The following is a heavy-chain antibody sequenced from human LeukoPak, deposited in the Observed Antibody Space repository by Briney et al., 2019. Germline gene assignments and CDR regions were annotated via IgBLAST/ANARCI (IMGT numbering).Heavy chain of an antibody. CDR3: AKRGSSSWTQFDY. J-gene: IGHJ4*02. CDR2: ISGGTGGST. Sequence: GGSLRLSCAASGFTFNDYAINWVRQAPGKGLEWVSVISGGTGGSTYYADSVKGRVTISRDNSKNTLYLQMNSLRADDTAVYYCAKRGSSSWTQFDYWGQGTLVTVSS. V-gene: IGHV3-23*01. CDR1: GFTFNDYA. D-gene: IGHD6-13*01.